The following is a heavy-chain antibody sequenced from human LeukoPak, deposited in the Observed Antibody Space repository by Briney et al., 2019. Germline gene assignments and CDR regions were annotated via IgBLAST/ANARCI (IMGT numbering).Heavy chain of an antibody. V-gene: IGHV1-2*02. J-gene: IGHJ4*02. CDR1: GYTFTGYY. CDR2: INPNSGGT. CDR3: ARIIAAWKGIDY. Sequence: ASVKVSCKASGYTFTGYYMRWVRQAPGQGLEWMGWINPNSGGTNYAQKFQGRVTMTRDTSISTAYMELSRLRSDDTAVYYCARIIAAWKGIDYWGQGTLVTVSS. D-gene: IGHD6-6*01.